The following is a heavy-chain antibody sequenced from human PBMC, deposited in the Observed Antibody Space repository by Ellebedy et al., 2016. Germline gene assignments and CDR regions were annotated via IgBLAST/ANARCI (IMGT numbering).Heavy chain of an antibody. CDR1: GFTFNDAH. D-gene: IGHD6-13*01. J-gene: IGHJ3*02. CDR3: TTDFRRQQVDFAFDI. CDR2: IKSNTDGGTT. Sequence: GGSLRLXCAASGFTFNDAHMAWVRQAPGQGLEWLGHIKSNTDGGTTGYADPVKGRFIISRDDSKNTLYLQMNSLKTEDSAVYYCTTDFRRQQVDFAFDIWGQGTMVTVSS. V-gene: IGHV3-15*01.